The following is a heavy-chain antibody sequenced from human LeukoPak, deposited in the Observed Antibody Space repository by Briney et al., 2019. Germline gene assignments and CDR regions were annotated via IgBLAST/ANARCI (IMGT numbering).Heavy chain of an antibody. J-gene: IGHJ4*02. D-gene: IGHD6-19*01. CDR3: ASKQWLAPPPDS. CDR1: GFTFSKYW. CDR2: INTDGTVT. V-gene: IGHV3-74*01. Sequence: GGSLRLSCAASGFTFSKYWMLWVRQAPGKGLESVSRINTDGTVTTYADSVKGRFTVSRDNADNTMFLQMNSVRDEDTAVYYCASKQWLAPPPDSWGQGTPVTVSS.